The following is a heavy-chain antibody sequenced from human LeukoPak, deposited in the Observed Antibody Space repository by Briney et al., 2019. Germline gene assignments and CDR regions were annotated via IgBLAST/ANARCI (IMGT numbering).Heavy chain of an antibody. CDR3: ARTRPSYETSGYYDY. V-gene: IGHV3-48*01. Sequence: PGGSLRLSCAASGFTFSSYSMKGVRQAPGKGREEGSYISSSTSTIYYADSLKGRFTISRDNAKNSLYLQMNSQRAEDTAVYYCARTRPSYETSGYYDYWGQGTLVTVSS. J-gene: IGHJ4*02. D-gene: IGHD3-22*01. CDR2: ISSSTSTI. CDR1: GFTFSSYS.